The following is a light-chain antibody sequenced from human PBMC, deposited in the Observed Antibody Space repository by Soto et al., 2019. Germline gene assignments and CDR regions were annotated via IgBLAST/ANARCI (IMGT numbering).Light chain of an antibody. CDR3: SSYTSSSTLVV. J-gene: IGLJ2*01. CDR2: DVS. CDR1: SSDVGGYNY. Sequence: QSALTQPASVSGSPGQSITISCTGTSSDVGGYNYVSWYQQHPGKAPKLMIYDVSNRPSGVSNRFSGSKSGNTASLTISGHRAEDEADYYCSSYTSSSTLVVFGGGTKVTVL. V-gene: IGLV2-14*01.